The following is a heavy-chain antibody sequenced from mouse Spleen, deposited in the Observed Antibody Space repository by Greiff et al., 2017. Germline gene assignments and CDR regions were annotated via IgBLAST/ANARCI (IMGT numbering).Heavy chain of an antibody. CDR1: GYAFSSSW. J-gene: IGHJ2*01. V-gene: IGHV1-82*01. CDR3: ARGFITAVVDY. CDR2: IYPGDGDT. D-gene: IGHD1-1*01. Sequence: VQLQQSGPELVKPGASVKISCKASGYAFSSSWMNWVKQRPGQGLEWIGRIYPGDGDTYYNGRFKGKATLTADKSSSTAYMQLSSLTSEDSAVYFCARGFITAVVDYWGQGTTVTVSS.